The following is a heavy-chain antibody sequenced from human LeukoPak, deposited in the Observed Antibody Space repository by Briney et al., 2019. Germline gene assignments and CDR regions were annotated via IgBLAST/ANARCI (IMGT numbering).Heavy chain of an antibody. CDR2: ISSSGSTI. V-gene: IGHV3-48*03. CDR3: ASGGEEFWSGYYR. J-gene: IGHJ4*02. Sequence: PGGSLRLSCAASGFTFSSYEMNWVRQAPGKGLEWVSYISSSGSTIYYADSVKGRFTISRDNAKNSLYLQMNSLRAEDTAVYYCASGGEEFWSGYYRWGQGTLVTVSS. D-gene: IGHD3-3*01. CDR1: GFTFSSYE.